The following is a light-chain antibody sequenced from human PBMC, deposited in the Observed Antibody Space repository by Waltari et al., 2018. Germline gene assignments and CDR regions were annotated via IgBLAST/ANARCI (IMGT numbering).Light chain of an antibody. V-gene: IGKV1-39*01. CDR1: QSIDRY. J-gene: IGKJ5*01. CDR2: AGS. Sequence: DIQMTQSPPSLSTSVGDRVTITCRASQSIDRYLNWYQHKPGQAPKLLICAGSTLQTGVPSRFSGGGSGTDFTLTISSLQPEDFGTYYCQQSYSTPITFGQGTRLEIK. CDR3: QQSYSTPIT.